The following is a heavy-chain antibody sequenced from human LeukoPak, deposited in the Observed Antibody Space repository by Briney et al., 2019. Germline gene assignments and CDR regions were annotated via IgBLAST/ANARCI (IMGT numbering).Heavy chain of an antibody. CDR1: GFTFSSYW. CDR3: TRVVVVITPMDAFDI. CDR2: ISYDGSNK. J-gene: IGHJ3*02. Sequence: GGSLRLSCAVSGFTFSSYWMTWVRQAPGKGLEWVAVISYDGSNKYYADSVKGRFTISRDNSKNTLYLQMNSLRAEDTAVYYCTRVVVVITPMDAFDIWGQGTMVTVSS. D-gene: IGHD3-22*01. V-gene: IGHV3-30-3*01.